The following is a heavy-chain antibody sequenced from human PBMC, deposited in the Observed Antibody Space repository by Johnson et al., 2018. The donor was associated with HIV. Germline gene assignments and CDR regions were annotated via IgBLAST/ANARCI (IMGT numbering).Heavy chain of an antibody. CDR3: VKDRGGRFSGSYLSLRVGAFDI. Sequence: VQLVASGGGVVQPWRSLRLSCVASGFTFSSYGMHWVRQTPGKGLEWVAVISYNGTNTWYADSVKGRFTTSRDNSKNTMYLQLNSLRPEDTAVYYCVKDRGGRFSGSYLSLRVGAFDIWGQGTLVTVSS. CDR2: ISYNGTNT. D-gene: IGHD1-26*01. V-gene: IGHV3-30*18. J-gene: IGHJ3*02. CDR1: GFTFSSYG.